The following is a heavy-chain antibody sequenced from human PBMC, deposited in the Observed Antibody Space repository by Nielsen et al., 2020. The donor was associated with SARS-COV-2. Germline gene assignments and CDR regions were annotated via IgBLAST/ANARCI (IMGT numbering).Heavy chain of an antibody. CDR3: ARDAYGDLIYGMDV. V-gene: IGHV3-30*04. J-gene: IGHJ6*02. D-gene: IGHD4-17*01. CDR1: GFSFMNYN. Sequence: GESLKISCTASGFSFMNYNMHWVRQAPGKGLEWVAAILHYGGNVYHADSVKGRFTISRDNSRNTLYLQMNTLRPEDTAVYSCARDAYGDLIYGMDVWGRGTTVTVSS. CDR2: ILHYGGNV.